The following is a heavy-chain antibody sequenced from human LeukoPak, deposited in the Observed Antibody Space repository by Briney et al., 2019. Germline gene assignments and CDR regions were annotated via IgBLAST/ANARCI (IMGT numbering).Heavy chain of an antibody. V-gene: IGHV3-73*01. D-gene: IGHD6-19*01. CDR3: TRLGYSSGWYVAAFDI. CDR2: IRSKANSYAT. CDR1: GFTFSGSA. Sequence: GGSLRLSCAASGFTFSGSAMHWVRQASGKGLEWVGRIRSKANSYATAYAASVKGRFTISRDDSKNTAYLQMNSLKTEDPAVYYCTRLGYSSGWYVAAFDIWGQGTMVTVSS. J-gene: IGHJ3*02.